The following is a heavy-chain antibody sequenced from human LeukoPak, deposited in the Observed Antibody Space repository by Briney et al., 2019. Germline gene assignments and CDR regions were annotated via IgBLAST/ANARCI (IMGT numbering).Heavy chain of an antibody. V-gene: IGHV1-2*02. Sequence: EASVKVSCKASGYTFTDYYMHWVRQAPGQGLEWMGWINPNSGGTNYAQKFQGRVTMTRDTSISTAYMELSRLISGDTAVYYCATEGTNRVYCSGGTCLSPDAFDIWGQGTMVTVSS. CDR2: INPNSGGT. J-gene: IGHJ3*02. D-gene: IGHD2-15*01. CDR1: GYTFTDYY. CDR3: ATEGTNRVYCSGGTCLSPDAFDI.